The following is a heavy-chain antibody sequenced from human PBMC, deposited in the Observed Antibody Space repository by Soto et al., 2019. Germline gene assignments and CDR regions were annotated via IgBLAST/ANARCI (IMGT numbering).Heavy chain of an antibody. CDR3: ARRTTAGFDAFDI. D-gene: IGHD1-1*01. CDR2: IYPCESDT. CDR1: GYSFTSYW. V-gene: IGHV5-51*01. J-gene: IGHJ3*02. Sequence: VESLKISCKGSGYSFTSYWIGWVRQIPWKGLEWMGIIYPCESDTRYSPSFQGQVTISADKSITTAYLQWSSLKASDTAMYYCARRTTAGFDAFDIWGQGTMVTDSS.